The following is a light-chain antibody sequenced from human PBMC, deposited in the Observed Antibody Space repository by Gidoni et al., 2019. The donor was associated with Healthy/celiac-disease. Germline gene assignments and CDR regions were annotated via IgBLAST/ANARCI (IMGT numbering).Light chain of an antibody. CDR3: MQALQTPPT. CDR1: QSPLHSNGYNY. CDR2: LGS. J-gene: IGKJ4*01. Sequence: DIVSTQSPLSLPVTPGEPASISCRSSQSPLHSNGYNYLDWYLQKPGQSPQLLIYLGSNRASGVPDRFSGSGSGTDFTLKISRVEAEDVGVYYCMQALQTPPTFGGGTKVEIK. V-gene: IGKV2-28*01.